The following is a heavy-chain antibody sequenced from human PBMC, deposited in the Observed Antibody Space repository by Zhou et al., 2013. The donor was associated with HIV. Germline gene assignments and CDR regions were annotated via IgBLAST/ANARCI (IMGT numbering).Heavy chain of an antibody. CDR3: ARGGYSGYDWSLDY. J-gene: IGHJ4*02. CDR2: IIPVTGRP. CDR1: GYTLSELS. V-gene: IGHV1-69*13. Sequence: QVHLVQSGAEVKKPGASVKVSCKISGYTLSELSVHWVRQAPGQGLEWMGWIIPVTGRPHYTQKFQGRVTITADESTRTEYLELNGLTYEDTAVYYCARGGYSGYDWSLDYWGQGTLVTVSS. D-gene: IGHD5-12*01.